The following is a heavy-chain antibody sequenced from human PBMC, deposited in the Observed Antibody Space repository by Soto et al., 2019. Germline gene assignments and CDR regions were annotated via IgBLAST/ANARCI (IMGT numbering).Heavy chain of an antibody. CDR2: IKQDGSEK. CDR3: ARDSVVRVRQLVLSSGAFDI. V-gene: IGHV3-7*03. CDR1: GFTFSSYW. D-gene: IGHD6-13*01. J-gene: IGHJ3*02. Sequence: EVQLVESGGGLVQPGGSLRLSCAASGFTFSSYWMSWVRQAPGKGLEWVANIKQDGSEKYYVDSVKGRFTISRDNAKNSLYLQMNSLRAEDTAVYYCARDSVVRVRQLVLSSGAFDIWGQGTMVTVSS.